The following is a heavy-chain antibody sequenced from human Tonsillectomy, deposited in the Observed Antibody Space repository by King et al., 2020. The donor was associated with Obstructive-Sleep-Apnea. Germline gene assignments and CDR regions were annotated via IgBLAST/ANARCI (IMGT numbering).Heavy chain of an antibody. D-gene: IGHD3-3*01. CDR1: VGSISSYY. J-gene: IGHJ4*02. Sequence: QLQESGPGLVKPSETLSLTCTVSVGSISSYYWTWIRQPPGKGLEWIGYIDYSGSTKYNPSLKIRVTISGETSKKQFSRKRSSVTAADTAVYYCARVFDFWSGYTYWGQGTLVTVSS. CDR3: ARVFDFWSGYTY. CDR2: IDYSGST. V-gene: IGHV4-59*01.